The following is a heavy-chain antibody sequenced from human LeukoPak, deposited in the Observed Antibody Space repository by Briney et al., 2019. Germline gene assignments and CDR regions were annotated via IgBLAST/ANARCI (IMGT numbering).Heavy chain of an antibody. CDR2: INPNSGGT. Sequence: GASVKVSCKASGYTFTSYYMHWVRQAPGQGLEWMGWINPNSGGTNYAQKFQGRVTMTRDTSISTAYMELSRLRSDDTAVYYCARGRRYCSSTSCFDYYYGMDVWGQGTTVTVSS. V-gene: IGHV1-2*02. D-gene: IGHD2-2*01. J-gene: IGHJ6*02. CDR3: ARGRRYCSSTSCFDYYYGMDV. CDR1: GYTFTSYY.